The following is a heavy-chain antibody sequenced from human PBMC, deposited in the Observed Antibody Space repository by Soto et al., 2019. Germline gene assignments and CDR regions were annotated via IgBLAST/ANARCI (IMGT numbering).Heavy chain of an antibody. CDR3: ARDAAVGLFDY. CDR2: INAGNGNT. D-gene: IGHD1-26*01. J-gene: IGHJ4*02. CDR1: GYTFTNYA. Sequence: ASVKVCCKASGYTFTNYAMHWVRQAPGQRLEWMGWINAGNGNTKYSQKFQGRVTITRDTSASTAYMELSSLRSEDTAVYYCARDAAVGLFDYWGQGTLVTVSS. V-gene: IGHV1-3*01.